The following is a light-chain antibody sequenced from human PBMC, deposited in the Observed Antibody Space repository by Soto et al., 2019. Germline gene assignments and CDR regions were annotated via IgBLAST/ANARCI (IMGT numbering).Light chain of an antibody. CDR3: QQYNDWPT. CDR2: TAS. Sequence: EIVMTQSPATLSVFPGERVTLSCRASQSVNINLAWYQQKAGQAPRLLIYTASTRATSVPARFSGSGSGTDFTLTSSSLQSEDTAVYYCQQYNDWPTFGPGTKVDTK. CDR1: QSVNIN. V-gene: IGKV3D-15*01. J-gene: IGKJ3*01.